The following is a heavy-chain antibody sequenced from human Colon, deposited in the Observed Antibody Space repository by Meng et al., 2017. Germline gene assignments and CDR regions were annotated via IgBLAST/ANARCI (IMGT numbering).Heavy chain of an antibody. Sequence: QVPLQESVPRLVMPSGTLSLTCAVSGGSFSSSNWWSWVRQPPGEGLEWVGEIYQNGSTKYNPSLENRVTILVDKSKNQFSLKLTSVTAADTANYYCTRGPGGYYYDGSGLSTFHEYFQHWGQGTLVTVSS. CDR3: TRGPGGYYYDGSGLSTFHEYFQH. D-gene: IGHD3-22*01. CDR2: IYQNGST. V-gene: IGHV4-4*02. CDR1: GGSFSSSNW. J-gene: IGHJ1*01.